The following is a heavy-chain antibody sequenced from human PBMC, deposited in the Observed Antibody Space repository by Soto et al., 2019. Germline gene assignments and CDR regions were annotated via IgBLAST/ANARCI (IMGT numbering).Heavy chain of an antibody. D-gene: IGHD3-10*01. Sequence: SEALSLTCTVSGGSISSYYWSWIRQPPGKGLEWIGYIYYSGSTNYNPSLKSRVTISVDTSKNQFSLKLSSVTAADTAVYYCARMVRGVIESVYYYGMDVWGQGTTVTVSS. CDR1: GGSISSYY. J-gene: IGHJ6*02. CDR2: IYYSGST. CDR3: ARMVRGVIESVYYYGMDV. V-gene: IGHV4-59*01.